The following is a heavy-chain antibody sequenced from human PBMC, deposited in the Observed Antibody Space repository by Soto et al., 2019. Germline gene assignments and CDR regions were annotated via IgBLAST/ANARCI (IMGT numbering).Heavy chain of an antibody. CDR2: IYYSGST. CDR1: GGSISSGDYY. D-gene: IGHD4-4*01. CDR3: ARATYSNVVWFDP. J-gene: IGHJ5*02. V-gene: IGHV4-30-4*01. Sequence: PSETLSLTCTVPGGSISSGDYYWSWIRQPPGKGLEWIGYIYYSGSTYYNPSLKSRVTISVDTSKNQFSLKLSSVTAADTAVYYCARATYSNVVWFDPWGQGTLVTVSS.